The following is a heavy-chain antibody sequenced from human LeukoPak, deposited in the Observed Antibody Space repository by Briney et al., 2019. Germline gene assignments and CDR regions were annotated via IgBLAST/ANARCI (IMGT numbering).Heavy chain of an antibody. CDR3: ASPYRSSRGAFDI. V-gene: IGHV3-48*01. CDR2: ITSSSGTI. Sequence: GGSLRLSCAASGFTFNSYSMNWVRQAPGKGLEWISYITSSSGTIYYADSVKGRFTISRGKSKNTLYLQMNSLRTDDTAVYYCASPYRSSRGAFDIWGQGTMVTVSS. CDR1: GFTFNSYS. D-gene: IGHD4-11*01. J-gene: IGHJ3*02.